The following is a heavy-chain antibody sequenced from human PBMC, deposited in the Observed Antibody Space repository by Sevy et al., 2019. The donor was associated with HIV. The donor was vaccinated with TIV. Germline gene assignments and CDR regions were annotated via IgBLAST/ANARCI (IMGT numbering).Heavy chain of an antibody. D-gene: IGHD3-3*01. CDR1: GGSISSSSYY. CDR2: IYYSGST. CDR3: ARLSPSRPNDFWSGYYYYMDV. J-gene: IGHJ6*03. Sequence: SETLSLTCTVSGGSISSSSYYWGWIRQPPGKGLEWIGSIYYSGSTYYDASLKSRVTISVDTSKNQFSLKLSSVTAADTAVYYCARLSPSRPNDFWSGYYYYMDVWGKGTTVNVSS. V-gene: IGHV4-39*01.